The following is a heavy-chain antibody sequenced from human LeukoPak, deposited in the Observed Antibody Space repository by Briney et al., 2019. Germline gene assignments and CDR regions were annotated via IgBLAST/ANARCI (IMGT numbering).Heavy chain of an antibody. D-gene: IGHD3-22*01. CDR1: SYSISSGYY. J-gene: IGHJ5*02. CDR3: ARVGHYYNSSGYYVNWFDP. Sequence: SETLSLTCDVSSYSISSGYYWGWIRQPPGKGLEWIGSIYHSGRTYYNPSLKSRVTISVDTSKNQFSLKLSSVTAADTAVYYCARVGHYYNSSGYYVNWFDPWGQGTLVTVSS. CDR2: IYHSGRT. V-gene: IGHV4-38-2*01.